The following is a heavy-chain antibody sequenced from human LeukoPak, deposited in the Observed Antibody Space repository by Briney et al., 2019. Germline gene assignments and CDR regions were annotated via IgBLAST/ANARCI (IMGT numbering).Heavy chain of an antibody. V-gene: IGHV3-7*01. D-gene: IGHD5-18*01. CDR2: IKQDGSEK. J-gene: IGHJ4*02. Sequence: PGGSLRLSCAASGFTFSSDWMSWVPQAPGKGVEWVANIKQDGSEKYYVDSVKGRFTISRDNAKNSLYLQMNSLRAEDTAVYYCARESAMVWAIDYWGQGTLVTVSS. CDR3: ARESAMVWAIDY. CDR1: GFTFSSDW.